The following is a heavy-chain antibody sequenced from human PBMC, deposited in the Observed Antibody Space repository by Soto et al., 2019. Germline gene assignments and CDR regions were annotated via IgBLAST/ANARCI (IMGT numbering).Heavy chain of an antibody. Sequence: AGSLRLSCVASGFTYSNYAMHWVRQVPGRGLEWLAVVSHDGTLYPYADSVKGRFSISRDNSRKTLYLQMNSLRPEDTAVYYCVKDRSDTWSFDYWGQGTLVTVSS. CDR3: VKDRSDTWSFDY. V-gene: IGHV3-30*18. D-gene: IGHD2-8*02. CDR1: GFTYSNYA. CDR2: VSHDGTL. J-gene: IGHJ4*02.